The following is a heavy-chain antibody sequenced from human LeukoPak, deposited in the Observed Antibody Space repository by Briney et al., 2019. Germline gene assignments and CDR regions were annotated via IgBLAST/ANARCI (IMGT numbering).Heavy chain of an antibody. CDR2: IYHSGST. CDR1: GYSISSGYY. V-gene: IGHV4-38-2*02. D-gene: IGHD3-22*01. Sequence: SETLSLTCTVSGYSISSGYYWGWIRQPPGKGLEWIGSIYHSGSTYYNPSLKSRVTISVDTSKNQFSLKLSSVTAADTAVYYCARWGYMIPVEDWFDPWGQGTLVTVSS. J-gene: IGHJ5*02. CDR3: ARWGYMIPVEDWFDP.